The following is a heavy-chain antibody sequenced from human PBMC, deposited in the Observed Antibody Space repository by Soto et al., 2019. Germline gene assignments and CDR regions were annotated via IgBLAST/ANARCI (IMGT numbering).Heavy chain of an antibody. CDR2: IKSKTDGGTI. CDR3: ATKTKVVVVAATAPASF. V-gene: IGHV3-15*01. Sequence: GGSLRLSCAASGFTFSNAWMSWVRQAPGKGLEWVGRIKSKTDGGTIDYAAPVKGRFTISRDDSKNTLYLQMNSLKIEDAAVYYCATKTKVVVVAATAPASFWGQGTLVTVSS. J-gene: IGHJ4*02. D-gene: IGHD2-15*01. CDR1: GFTFSNAW.